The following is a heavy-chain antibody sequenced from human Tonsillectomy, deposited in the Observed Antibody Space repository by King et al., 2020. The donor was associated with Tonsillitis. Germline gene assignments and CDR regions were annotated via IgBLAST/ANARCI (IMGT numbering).Heavy chain of an antibody. V-gene: IGHV4-34*01. J-gene: IGHJ5*02. CDR1: GGSFSGYY. CDR3: ASWGPDDSRGYNWFDP. D-gene: IGHD3-22*01. Sequence: VQLQQRGAGLLKPSETLSLTCAVYGGSFSGYYWSWIRQPPGKGLEWIGKINHSGSTNYNPSLKSRVTISVDTSKNQFSLKLSSVTAADTAVYYCASWGPDDSRGYNWFDPWGQGTLVTVSS. CDR2: INHSGST.